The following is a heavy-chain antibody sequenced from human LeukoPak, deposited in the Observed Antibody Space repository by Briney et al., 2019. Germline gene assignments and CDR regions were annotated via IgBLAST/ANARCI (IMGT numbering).Heavy chain of an antibody. CDR1: GFTFSSYA. CDR3: AKVLAATPKYYYYGMDV. Sequence: GGSLRLSCAASGFTFSSYAMSWVRQAPGKGLEWVSAISGSGGSTYYADSVKGRFTISRDNSKNTLYLQMNSLRAEDTAVYYCAKVLAATPKYYYYGMDVWGQGTTVTVSS. J-gene: IGHJ6*02. CDR2: ISGSGGST. D-gene: IGHD1-26*01. V-gene: IGHV3-23*01.